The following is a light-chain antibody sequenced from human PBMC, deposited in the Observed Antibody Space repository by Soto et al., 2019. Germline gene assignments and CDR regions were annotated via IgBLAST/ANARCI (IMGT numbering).Light chain of an antibody. CDR1: QSISSW. CDR2: DAS. J-gene: IGKJ5*01. CDR3: QQYNSYPIA. Sequence: DIQMTQSPATLSASLGERATITCRASQSISSWLAWYQQKPGKAPKLLLYDASNLESGVPSRFRGSGSGTESTLTISSLQPDDFEPYYCQQYNSYPIAFGQGTRGEIK. V-gene: IGKV1-5*01.